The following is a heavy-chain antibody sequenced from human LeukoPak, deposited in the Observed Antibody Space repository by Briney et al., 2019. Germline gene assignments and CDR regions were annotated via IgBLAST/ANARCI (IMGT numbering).Heavy chain of an antibody. Sequence: ASVKVSCKASGYTFTGYYMHWVRQAPGQGLEWMGWISAYNGNTNYAQKLQGRVTMTTDTSTSTAYMELRSLRSDDTAVYYCARAYCSSTSCYDYWGQGTLVTVSS. D-gene: IGHD2-2*01. V-gene: IGHV1-18*04. J-gene: IGHJ4*02. CDR2: ISAYNGNT. CDR1: GYTFTGYY. CDR3: ARAYCSSTSCYDY.